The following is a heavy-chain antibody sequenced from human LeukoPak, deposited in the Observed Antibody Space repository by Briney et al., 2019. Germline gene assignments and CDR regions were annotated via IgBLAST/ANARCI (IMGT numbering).Heavy chain of an antibody. V-gene: IGHV5-51*01. D-gene: IGHD2-15*01. CDR1: GYSFTSYW. CDR2: IYPGDSDT. J-gene: IGHJ3*02. CDR3: ARQTEPRWTDDAFDI. Sequence: GESLKISCKGSGYSFTSYWIGWVRQMPGKGLEWMGIIYPGDSDTRYSPSFQGQVTISADKSISTAYLQWSSLKASDTAMCYCARQTEPRWTDDAFDIWGQGTMVTVSS.